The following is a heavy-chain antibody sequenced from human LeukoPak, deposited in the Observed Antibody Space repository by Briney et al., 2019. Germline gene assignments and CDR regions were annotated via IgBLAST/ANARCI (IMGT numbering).Heavy chain of an antibody. V-gene: IGHV1-69*13. CDR3: ARGCSSTSCYSWAPDNWFDP. CDR2: IIPIFGTA. Sequence: SVKVSCKASGGTFSSYAISWVRQAPGQGLEWMGGIIPIFGTANYAQKFQGRVTITADESTSTAYMELSSLRSEDKAVYYCARGCSSTSCYSWAPDNWFDPWGQGTLVTVSS. CDR1: GGTFSSYA. J-gene: IGHJ5*02. D-gene: IGHD2-2*01.